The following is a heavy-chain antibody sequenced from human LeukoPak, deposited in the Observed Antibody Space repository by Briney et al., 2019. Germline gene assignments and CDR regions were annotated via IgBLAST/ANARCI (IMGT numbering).Heavy chain of an antibody. J-gene: IGHJ4*02. V-gene: IGHV4-30-2*03. CDR3: ATGYYGY. CDR1: GGSISSGGYS. CDR2: IYYSGST. Sequence: SQTLSLTCAVSGGSISSGGYSWSWIREPPGKGLEWIGSIYYSGSTYYNPSLKSRVTISVDTSKNQFSLKLSSVTAADTAVYYCATGYYGYWGQGTLVTVSS. D-gene: IGHD3-9*01.